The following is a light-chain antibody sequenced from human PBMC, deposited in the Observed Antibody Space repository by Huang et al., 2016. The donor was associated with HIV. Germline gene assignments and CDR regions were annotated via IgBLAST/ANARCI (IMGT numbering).Light chain of an antibody. J-gene: IGKJ4*01. CDR2: GAS. Sequence: EIVLTQSPGTLSVSPGERATLSCRASQSVSSNLAWYQYKPGQAPRLLIFGASTRATDIPPRFSGSGSGTDFILTISSVQSEDFALYYCQQNDNWPPLTFGGGTRVEI. CDR3: QQNDNWPPLT. V-gene: IGKV3-15*01. CDR1: QSVSSN.